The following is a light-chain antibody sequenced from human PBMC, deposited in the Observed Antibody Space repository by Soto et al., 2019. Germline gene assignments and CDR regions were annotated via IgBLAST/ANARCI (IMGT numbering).Light chain of an antibody. V-gene: IGKV3-20*01. CDR2: GAS. J-gene: IGKJ2*01. Sequence: EIVLTQSPGTLSLSPGEGATLSCRASHSVSSTYLAWYQQKPGQAPRLLIYGASSRATGIPERFSGSGSGTDFTLTISRLEPEDFAVYYCQQYGRSPPYTFGQGTKLEIK. CDR3: QQYGRSPPYT. CDR1: HSVSSTY.